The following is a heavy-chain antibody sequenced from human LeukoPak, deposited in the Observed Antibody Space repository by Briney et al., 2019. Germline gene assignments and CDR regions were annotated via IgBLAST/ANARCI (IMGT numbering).Heavy chain of an antibody. Sequence: PGGSLRLSCAASGFTVSTNYMSWVRQAPGKGLEWVSVIYSGDTTFYADSVRGKFTISRDNSKNTLYLQMNSLRAEDTAVYYCARDGEGTSLSFFDYWGLGTLVTVSA. CDR1: GFTVSTNY. CDR2: IYSGDTT. D-gene: IGHD3-10*01. CDR3: ARDGEGTSLSFFDY. J-gene: IGHJ4*02. V-gene: IGHV3-66*01.